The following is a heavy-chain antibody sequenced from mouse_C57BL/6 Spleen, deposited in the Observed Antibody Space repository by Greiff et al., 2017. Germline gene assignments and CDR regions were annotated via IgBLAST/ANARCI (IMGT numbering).Heavy chain of an antibody. V-gene: IGHV2-6*01. CDR3: ATVYDYDGGFAY. J-gene: IGHJ3*01. CDR2: IWGVGST. Sequence: VQLVESGPGLVAPSQSLSITCTVSGFSLTSYGVDWVRQSPGKGLEWLGVIWGVGSTNYNSALKSRLSISKDNSKSQVLLKMNSLQTDDTAMYYCATVYDYDGGFAYWGQGTLVTVSA. CDR1: GFSLTSYG. D-gene: IGHD2-4*01.